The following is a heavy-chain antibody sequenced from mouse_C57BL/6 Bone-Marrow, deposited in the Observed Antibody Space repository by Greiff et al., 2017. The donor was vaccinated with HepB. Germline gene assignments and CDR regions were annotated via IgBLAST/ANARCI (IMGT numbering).Heavy chain of an antibody. CDR3: VDSSGYGDY. J-gene: IGHJ4*01. CDR1: GYSFTDYN. CDR2: IYPNYGTT. V-gene: IGHV1-39*01. D-gene: IGHD3-2*02. Sequence: EVKLVESGPELVKPGASVKISCKASGYSFTDYNMNWVKQSNGKSLEWIGVIYPNYGTTSYNQKFKGKATLTVDQSSSTAYIQLNSLTSEDSAVYYCVDSSGYGDYWGQGTSVTVSS.